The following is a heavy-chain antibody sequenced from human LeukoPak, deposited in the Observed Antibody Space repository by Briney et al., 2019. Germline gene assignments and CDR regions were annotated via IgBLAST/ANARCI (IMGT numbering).Heavy chain of an antibody. CDR2: INSDGSST. CDR1: GFTFSSYW. J-gene: IGHJ4*02. D-gene: IGHD6-13*01. V-gene: IGHV3-74*01. Sequence: AGGSLRLSCAASGFTFSSYWMHWVRHAPGKGLVWVSRINSDGSSTIYADSVKGRFTISRDNAKNTLYLQMNSLRGEDTAVYFCARGAAAGYNPLNYCGQGTLVTVSS. CDR3: ARGAAAGYNPLNY.